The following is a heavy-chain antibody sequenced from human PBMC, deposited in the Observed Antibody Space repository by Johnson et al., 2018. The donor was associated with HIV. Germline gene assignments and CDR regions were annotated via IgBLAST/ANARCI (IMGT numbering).Heavy chain of an antibody. V-gene: IGHV3-7*04. CDR1: GFSISNYW. CDR3: ARGFRSAFVDSFDI. Sequence: VQLVESGGGLVQRGGSLRLSCSGSGFSISNYWMSWVRQAPGKGLEWVAYIKQDGSAKHYVDSVEGRFTISRDNAKNSLYLQMDSLRVEDTAVYYCARGFRSAFVDSFDIWGKGRMVTVSS. D-gene: IGHD3-3*01. CDR2: IKQDGSAK. J-gene: IGHJ3*02.